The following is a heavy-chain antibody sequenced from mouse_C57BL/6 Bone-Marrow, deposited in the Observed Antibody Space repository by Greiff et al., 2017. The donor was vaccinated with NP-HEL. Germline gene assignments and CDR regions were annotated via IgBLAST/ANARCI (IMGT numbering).Heavy chain of an antibody. CDR1: GFTFSSYA. D-gene: IGHD1-1*01. J-gene: IGHJ4*01. CDR3: ARDRGRGYYGSSYAMDY. Sequence: DVQLVESGGGLVKPGGSLKLSCAASGFTFSSYAMSWVRQTPEKRLEWVATISDGGSYTYYPDNVKGRFTISRDNAKNNLYLQMSHLKSEDTAMYYCARDRGRGYYGSSYAMDYWGQGTSVTVSS. CDR2: ISDGGSYT. V-gene: IGHV5-4*01.